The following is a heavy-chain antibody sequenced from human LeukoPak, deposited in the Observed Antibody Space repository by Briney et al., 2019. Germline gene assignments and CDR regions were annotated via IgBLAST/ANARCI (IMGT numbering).Heavy chain of an antibody. V-gene: IGHV4-59*11. J-gene: IGHJ6*03. CDR2: IYYSGST. CDR3: ARVSRYYYDSSGYDWPPYYYYYMDV. CDR1: GGSISSHY. D-gene: IGHD3-22*01. Sequence: SETLSLTCTVSGGSISSHYWSWIRQPPGKGLEWIGYIYYSGSTNYNPSLKSRVTISVDTSKNQFSLKLSSVTAADTAVYYCARVSRYYYDSSGYDWPPYYYYYMDVWGKGTTVTVSS.